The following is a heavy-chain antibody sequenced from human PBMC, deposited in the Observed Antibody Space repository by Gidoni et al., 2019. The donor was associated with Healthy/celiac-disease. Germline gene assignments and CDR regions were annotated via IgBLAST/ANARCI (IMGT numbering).Heavy chain of an antibody. CDR1: GGTFSSYA. CDR3: ARGGVDIVLMAGYYYMDV. D-gene: IGHD2-8*01. J-gene: IGHJ6*03. CDR2: TIPIFGTA. V-gene: IGHV1-69*01. Sequence: QVQLVQSGAAVKKPGSSVKVSCKASGGTFSSYAISWVRQAPGQGLEWMGGTIPIFGTANYAQKFPGRVTITADESTSTAYMELRSLRSEDTAVYYCARGGVDIVLMAGYYYMDVWGKGTTVTVSS.